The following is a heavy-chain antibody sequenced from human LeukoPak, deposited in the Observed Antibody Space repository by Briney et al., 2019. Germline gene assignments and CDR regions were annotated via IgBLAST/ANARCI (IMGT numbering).Heavy chain of an antibody. J-gene: IGHJ4*02. CDR3: ARPSYYYDSSGYCAY. V-gene: IGHV1-18*04. Sequence: ASVKVSCKASGYTFTGYYMHWVRQAPGQGLEWMGWISAYNGNTNYAQKLQGRVTMTTDTSTSTAYMELRSLRSDDTAVYYCARPSYYYDSSGYCAYWGQGTLVTVSS. D-gene: IGHD3-22*01. CDR2: ISAYNGNT. CDR1: GYTFTGYY.